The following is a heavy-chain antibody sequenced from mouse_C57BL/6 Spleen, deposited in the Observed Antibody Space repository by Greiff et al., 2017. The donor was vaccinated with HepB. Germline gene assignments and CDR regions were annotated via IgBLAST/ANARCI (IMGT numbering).Heavy chain of an antibody. CDR1: GFTFSSYA. D-gene: IGHD2-4*01. J-gene: IGHJ4*01. Sequence: EVQLQESGGGLVKPGGSLKLSCAASGFTFSSYAMSWVRQTPEKRLEWVATISDGGSYTYYPDNVKGRFTISRDNAKNNLYLQMSHLKSEDTAMYYCARRGYDYDGYAMDYWGQGTSVTVSS. V-gene: IGHV5-4*01. CDR2: ISDGGSYT. CDR3: ARRGYDYDGYAMDY.